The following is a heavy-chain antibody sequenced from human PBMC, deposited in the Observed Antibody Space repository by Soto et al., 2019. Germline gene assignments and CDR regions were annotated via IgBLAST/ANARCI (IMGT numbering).Heavy chain of an antibody. D-gene: IGHD2-15*01. V-gene: IGHV3-23*01. Sequence: LRLSCAASGFTFSSYAMGWVRQGPGKGLEWVAVVSIGGSTHYADSVRGRFTISRDNSKDTLSLQMNSLTAEDTAVYFCAKRRGAGGHFDYWGQGALVTVSS. CDR1: GFTFSSYA. CDR2: VSIGGST. J-gene: IGHJ4*02. CDR3: AKRRGAGGHFDY.